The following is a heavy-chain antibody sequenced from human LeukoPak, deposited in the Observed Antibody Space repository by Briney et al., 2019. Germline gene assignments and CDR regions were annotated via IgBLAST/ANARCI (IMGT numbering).Heavy chain of an antibody. CDR1: GGSISSYY. CDR3: ARQNSRAYYYSMDV. V-gene: IGHV4-59*08. J-gene: IGHJ6*02. D-gene: IGHD1/OR15-1a*01. Sequence: SETLSLTCAVSGGSISSYYWSWIRQPPGKGLEWIGYIYYTGSPNYNPSLKSRVTISVDTSKNQFSLMLNSVTAADTAVYYCARQNSRAYYYSMDVWGQGTTVTVS. CDR2: IYYTGSP.